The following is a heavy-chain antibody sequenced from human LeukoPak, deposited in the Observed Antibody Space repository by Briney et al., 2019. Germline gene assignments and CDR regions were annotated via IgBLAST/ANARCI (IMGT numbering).Heavy chain of an antibody. J-gene: IGHJ3*02. Sequence: SETLSLTCTVSGGSISSSSYYWGWIRQPPGKGLEWIGSIYYSGSTYYNPSLKSRVTISVDTSKNQFSLKLSSATDADTAVYFCAEGPAAADDAFDIWGQGTMVTVSS. D-gene: IGHD2-2*01. CDR1: GGSISSSSYY. CDR3: AEGPAAADDAFDI. V-gene: IGHV4-39*01. CDR2: IYYSGST.